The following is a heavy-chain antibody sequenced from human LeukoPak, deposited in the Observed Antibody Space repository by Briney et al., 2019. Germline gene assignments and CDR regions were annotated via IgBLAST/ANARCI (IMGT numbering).Heavy chain of an antibody. J-gene: IGHJ4*02. CDR3: ARGDPAFDY. D-gene: IGHD6-25*01. V-gene: IGHV4-34*01. Sequence: PSETLSLTCAVYGGSFSGYYWSWIRQPPGKGLEWIGEINHSGSTNYNPSLKSRVTISADTSKNQFSLKLSSVTAADTAVYYCARGDPAFDYWGQGTLVTVSS. CDR2: INHSGST. CDR1: GGSFSGYY.